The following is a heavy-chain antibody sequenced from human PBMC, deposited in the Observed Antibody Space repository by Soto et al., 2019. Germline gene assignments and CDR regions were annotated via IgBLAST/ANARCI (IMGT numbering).Heavy chain of an antibody. Sequence: ASETLSLTCAVYGGSFSGYYWSWIRQPPGKGLEWIGEINHSGSTNYNPSLKSRVTISVDTSKNQFSLKLSSVTAADTAVYYCARVQQLVLRAYYYGMDVWGQGTTVTVSS. CDR2: INHSGST. J-gene: IGHJ6*02. CDR3: ARVQQLVLRAYYYGMDV. D-gene: IGHD6-13*01. V-gene: IGHV4-34*01. CDR1: GGSFSGYY.